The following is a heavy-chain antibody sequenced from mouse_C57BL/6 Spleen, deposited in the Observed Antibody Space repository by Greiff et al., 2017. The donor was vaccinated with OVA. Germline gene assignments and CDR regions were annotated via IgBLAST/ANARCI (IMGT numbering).Heavy chain of an antibody. CDR2: IYPGDGDT. CDR1: GYAFSSSW. V-gene: IGHV1-82*01. D-gene: IGHD2-2*01. J-gene: IGHJ1*03. CDR3: ARVWLRGDWYFDV. Sequence: QVQLQQSGPELVKPGASVKISCKASGYAFSSSWMNWVKQRPGKGLEWIGRIYPGDGDTNYNGKFKGKATLTADKSSSTAYMQLSSLTSEDSAVYFCARVWLRGDWYFDVWGTGTTVTVSS.